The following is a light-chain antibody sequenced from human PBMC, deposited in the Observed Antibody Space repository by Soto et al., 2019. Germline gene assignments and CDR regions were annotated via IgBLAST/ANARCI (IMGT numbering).Light chain of an antibody. CDR2: DVS. J-gene: IGLJ2*01. V-gene: IGLV2-14*01. CDR1: SSDVGGYSY. Sequence: QSVLTQPASVSGSPGQSITISCTGTSSDVGGYSYVSWYQQHPGKAPKLMIYDVSYRPSGVSNRFSGSKSGNTASLTISGLQAEDEADYYCSSYTSINTLVFGGGTKVTVL. CDR3: SSYTSINTLV.